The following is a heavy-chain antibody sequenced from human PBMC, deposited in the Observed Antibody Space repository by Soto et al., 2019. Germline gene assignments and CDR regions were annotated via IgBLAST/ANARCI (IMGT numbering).Heavy chain of an antibody. J-gene: IGHJ3*01. D-gene: IGHD3-16*02. CDR3: AKDRGIIVKAGDAFDV. V-gene: IGHV3-23*01. Sequence: GGSLRLSCASSGFTLSMSAVNWVRQAPGKGLEWVSHISDSGDRTYYADSVKGRFTISRDRSKNTVSLQMDSLRAEDTAVYYCAKDRGIIVKAGDAFDVWGQGTKVTVSS. CDR2: ISDSGDRT. CDR1: GFTLSMSA.